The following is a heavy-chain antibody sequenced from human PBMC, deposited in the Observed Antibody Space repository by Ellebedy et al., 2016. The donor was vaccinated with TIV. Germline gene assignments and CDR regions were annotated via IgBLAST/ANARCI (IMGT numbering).Heavy chain of an antibody. V-gene: IGHV1-46*01. CDR2: VNPFNGGT. D-gene: IGHD2-8*02. J-gene: IGHJ4*02. CDR3: AREGGVYNFDY. CDR1: GYTFTSDL. Sequence: AASVKVSCKASGYTFTSDLIHWVRQAPGQGLEWMGTVNPFNGGTGYAQRFQGRVTMTRDTSESTVYMELSSLRSDDTAVYYCAREGGVYNFDYWGQGTLVTVSS.